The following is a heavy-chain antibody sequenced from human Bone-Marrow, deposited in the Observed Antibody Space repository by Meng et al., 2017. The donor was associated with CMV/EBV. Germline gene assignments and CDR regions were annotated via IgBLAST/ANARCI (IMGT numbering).Heavy chain of an antibody. Sequence: GGSLRLSCAASGFTFSSYEMNWVRQAPGKGLEWVSSITSTSTYIYYADSVRGRFTISRDNAKSSLYLQLNSLRAEDTAVYYCACTTEPRNYWGQGTLVTVSS. V-gene: IGHV3-21*01. CDR3: ACTTEPRNY. J-gene: IGHJ4*02. D-gene: IGHD1-14*01. CDR2: ITSTSTYI. CDR1: GFTFSSYE.